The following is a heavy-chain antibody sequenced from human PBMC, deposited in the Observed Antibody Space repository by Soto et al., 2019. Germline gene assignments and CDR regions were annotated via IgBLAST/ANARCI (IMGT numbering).Heavy chain of an antibody. Sequence: GGSLRLSCAASGFTFNNYWMSWVRQAPGKGPEWVASINQDGSKKDYVDSVKGRFTISRDNAKNSLFLQMNSLRAEDTAVYYCARTAFLDYWGQGTLVTVSS. D-gene: IGHD3-3*01. CDR1: GFTFNNYW. V-gene: IGHV3-7*01. CDR2: INQDGSKK. J-gene: IGHJ4*02. CDR3: ARTAFLDY.